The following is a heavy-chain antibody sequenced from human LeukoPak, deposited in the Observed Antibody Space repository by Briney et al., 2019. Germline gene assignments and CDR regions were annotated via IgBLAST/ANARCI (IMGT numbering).Heavy chain of an antibody. J-gene: IGHJ5*02. CDR1: GYTFRSYD. CDR2: MNPNSGNT. D-gene: IGHD3-3*02. CDR3: ARVALPLAFCNNVTCYDNWFDP. V-gene: IGHV1-8*02. Sequence: GASVKVSCKASGYTFRSYDINWVRQSPGQGLEWMGWMNPNSGNTAYAQKFQGRVTMTRNTSIRTAYMELSNLRSEDTAVYYCARVALPLAFCNNVTCYDNWFDPWGQGTLVTVSS.